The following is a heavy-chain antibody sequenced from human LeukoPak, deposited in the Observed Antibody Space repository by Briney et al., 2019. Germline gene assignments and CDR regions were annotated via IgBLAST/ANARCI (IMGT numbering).Heavy chain of an antibody. CDR3: AKDYYADIVVVPAARDAFDI. J-gene: IGHJ3*02. D-gene: IGHD2-2*01. CDR1: GYTFTSYG. Sequence: ASVKVSCKASGYTFTSYGISWVRQAPGQGLEWMGWISAYNGNTNYAQKLQGRVTMTTDTSTSTAYMELRSLRSDDTAVYYCAKDYYADIVVVPAARDAFDIWGQGTMVTVSS. V-gene: IGHV1-18*01. CDR2: ISAYNGNT.